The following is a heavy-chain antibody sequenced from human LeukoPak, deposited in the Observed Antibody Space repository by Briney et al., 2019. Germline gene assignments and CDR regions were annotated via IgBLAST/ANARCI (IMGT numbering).Heavy chain of an antibody. Sequence: SETLSLTCTVSGGSISSYYWSWIRQPPGKGLEWIGYIYYGGSTNYNPSLKSRVTISVDTSKNQFSLKLSSVTAADTAVYYCAKDSSTWGNLAGHFDSWGQGTLVTVSS. CDR3: AKDSSTWGNLAGHFDS. J-gene: IGHJ4*02. V-gene: IGHV4-59*12. D-gene: IGHD6-13*01. CDR1: GGSISSYY. CDR2: IYYGGST.